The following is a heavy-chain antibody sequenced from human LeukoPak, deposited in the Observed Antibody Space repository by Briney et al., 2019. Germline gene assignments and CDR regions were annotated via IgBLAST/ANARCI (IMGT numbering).Heavy chain of an antibody. V-gene: IGHV1-18*01. CDR2: ITAGNGNT. D-gene: IGHD2-15*01. Sequence: GASVKVSCKASGYNFRNYGIGWVRQAPRQGLEWMGWITAGNGNTNYAQKVQGRVTMTRDTSISTAYTELSRLRSDDTAVYYCAREDWGVVVAAGIDWGQGTLATVSS. CDR1: GYNFRNYG. J-gene: IGHJ4*02. CDR3: AREDWGVVVAAGID.